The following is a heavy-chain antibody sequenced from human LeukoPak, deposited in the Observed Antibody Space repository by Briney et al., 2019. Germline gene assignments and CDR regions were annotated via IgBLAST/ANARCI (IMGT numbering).Heavy chain of an antibody. D-gene: IGHD3-3*01. CDR3: AKAGSRLFGVLIPLSFDY. V-gene: IGHV1-46*01. CDR2: IIPSDGFT. J-gene: IGHJ4*02. CDR1: GYTFTSYG. Sequence: ASVKVSCKASGYTFTSYGISWVRQAPGQGLEWMGMIIPSDGFTSYAQKFQGRVTMTRDMSTSTVYVELSSLRSDDTAVYYCAKAGSRLFGVLIPLSFDYWGQGTLITVSS.